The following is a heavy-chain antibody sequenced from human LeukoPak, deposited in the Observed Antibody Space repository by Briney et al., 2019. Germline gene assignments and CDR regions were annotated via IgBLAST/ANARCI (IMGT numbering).Heavy chain of an antibody. CDR2: ISGSGGST. CDR3: AKTPNYYGTGPFDY. V-gene: IGHV3-23*01. D-gene: IGHD3-10*01. J-gene: IGHJ4*02. CDR1: GFTFSSYA. Sequence: PGGSLRVSCAASGFTFSSYAMSWVRQAPGKGLEWVLAISGSGGSTYYADSVKGRFTISRDNSKNTLYLQMNSLRAEDTAVYYCAKTPNYYGTGPFDYWGQGTLVTVSS.